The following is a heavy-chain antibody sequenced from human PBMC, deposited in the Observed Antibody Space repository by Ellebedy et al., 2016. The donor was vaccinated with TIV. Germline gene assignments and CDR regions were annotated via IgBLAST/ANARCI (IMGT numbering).Heavy chain of an antibody. Sequence: PGGSLRLSCAASGFTFSSYSMNWVRQAPGKGLEWVSSISSSSSYIYYADSVKGRFTISRDNAKNSLYLQMNSLRAEDTAVYYCARPYSKTPRYYYYGMDVWGQGTTVTVSS. D-gene: IGHD4-11*01. CDR2: ISSSSSYI. CDR3: ARPYSKTPRYYYYGMDV. J-gene: IGHJ6*02. CDR1: GFTFSSYS. V-gene: IGHV3-21*01.